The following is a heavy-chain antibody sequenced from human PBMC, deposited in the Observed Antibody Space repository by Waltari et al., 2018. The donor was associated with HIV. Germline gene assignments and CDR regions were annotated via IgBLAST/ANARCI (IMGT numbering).Heavy chain of an antibody. V-gene: IGHV1-46*03. CDR3: GRGSSDYINY. J-gene: IGHJ4*02. Sequence: QVLLIQSGAEVRKPGASVKISCQASGYTFTKHYIHWVRQAPGQGLLWMGIIHTDRGAATFPSQFQGRLMWTADTSTDTVFLELKDLTSADTAVYFCGRGSSDYINYWGQGTLVSVS. CDR1: GYTFTKHY. CDR2: IHTDRGAA. D-gene: IGHD4-4*01.